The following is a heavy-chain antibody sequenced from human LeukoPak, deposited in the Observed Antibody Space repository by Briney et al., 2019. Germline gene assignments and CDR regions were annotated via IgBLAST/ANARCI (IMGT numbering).Heavy chain of an antibody. CDR1: GYSLRELS. Sequence: GASVKVSCKVSGYSLRELSMHWVRQAPAKGLQWMGVFDPEDAESIIAQQFQGRLTMTEDTSTDTGYMELSSLTSEDTAIYYCATGHCNTSSCYYYYMDVWGKGTTVTVSS. V-gene: IGHV1-24*01. CDR3: ATGHCNTSSCYYYYMDV. D-gene: IGHD2/OR15-2a*01. J-gene: IGHJ6*03. CDR2: FDPEDAES.